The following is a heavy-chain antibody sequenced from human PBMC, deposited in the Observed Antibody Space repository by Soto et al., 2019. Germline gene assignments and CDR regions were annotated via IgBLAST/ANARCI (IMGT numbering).Heavy chain of an antibody. V-gene: IGHV1-46*03. Sequence: QVQLVQSGAEVKKPGASVKVSCKASGYTFTSYYMHWVRQAPGQGLEWMGIINPSGGSTSYAQKFQGRVTMTGDTSTSTVYMELSSLRSEDTAVYYCARAREQQSPKIENYYYYYMDVWGKGTTVTVSS. J-gene: IGHJ6*03. CDR2: INPSGGST. CDR1: GYTFTSYY. CDR3: ARAREQQSPKIENYYYYYMDV. D-gene: IGHD1-1*01.